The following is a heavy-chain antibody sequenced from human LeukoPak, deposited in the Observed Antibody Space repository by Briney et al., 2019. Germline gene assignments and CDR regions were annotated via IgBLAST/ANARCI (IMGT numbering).Heavy chain of an antibody. D-gene: IGHD6-19*01. J-gene: IGHJ4*02. Sequence: GGSLRLSCAASGFTFDDYAMHWVRQAPGKGLEWVSLISGDGGSTYYADYVKGRFTISRDNSKNSLYLQMNSLRTEDTALYYCAKDIDGIAVAGTADYWGQGTLVTVSS. V-gene: IGHV3-43*02. CDR3: AKDIDGIAVAGTADY. CDR1: GFTFDDYA. CDR2: ISGDGGST.